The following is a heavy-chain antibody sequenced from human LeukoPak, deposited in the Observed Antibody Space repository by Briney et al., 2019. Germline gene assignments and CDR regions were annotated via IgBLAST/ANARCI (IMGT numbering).Heavy chain of an antibody. Sequence: ASETLSLTCTVSGGSISSYYWAWIRQPPGKGLEWIGSIHHSGSTYYNPSLKSRVTISVDTSKNAFSLRLNSVTAVDTAVYYCATTYHYDISGYYPFGYWGQGTLVTVSS. J-gene: IGHJ4*02. CDR1: GGSISSYY. CDR2: IHHSGST. V-gene: IGHV4-39*07. D-gene: IGHD3-22*01. CDR3: ATTYHYDISGYYPFGY.